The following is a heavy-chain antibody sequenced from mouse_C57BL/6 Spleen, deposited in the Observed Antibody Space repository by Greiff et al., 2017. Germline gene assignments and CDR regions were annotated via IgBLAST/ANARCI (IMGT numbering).Heavy chain of an antibody. V-gene: IGHV1-26*01. CDR1: GYTFTDYY. CDR2: INPNNGGT. CDR3: ARRTTARRTWFAY. D-gene: IGHD1-2*01. J-gene: IGHJ3*01. Sequence: EVQLQQSGPELVKPGASVKISCKASGYTFTDYYMNWVKQSHGKSLEWIGDINPNNGGTSYNQKFKGKATLTVDKSSSTAYMELRSLTSEDSAVYYCARRTTARRTWFAYWGQGTLVTVSA.